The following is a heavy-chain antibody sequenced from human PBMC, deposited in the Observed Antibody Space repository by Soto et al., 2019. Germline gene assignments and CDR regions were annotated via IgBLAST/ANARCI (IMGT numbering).Heavy chain of an antibody. D-gene: IGHD6-6*01. CDR1: GGSISSGGYY. V-gene: IGHV4-31*03. Sequence: SQTLSLTCTVSGGSISSGGYYWSWIRQHPGKGLEWIGYIYYSGSTYYNPSLKSRVTISVDTSKNQFSLKLSSVTAADTAVYYCARASGTQYSSSSPPYYGMDVWGQGTTVTVSS. J-gene: IGHJ6*02. CDR2: IYYSGST. CDR3: ARASGTQYSSSSPPYYGMDV.